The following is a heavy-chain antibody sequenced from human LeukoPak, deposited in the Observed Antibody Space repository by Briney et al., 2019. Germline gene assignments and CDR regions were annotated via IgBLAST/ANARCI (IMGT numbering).Heavy chain of an antibody. CDR3: VRYCSGGSCYFY. CDR1: GGTFSSYA. CDR2: IIPILGIA. V-gene: IGHV1-69*04. Sequence: GSSVKVSCKASGGTFSSYAISWVRQAPGQGLEWMGRIIPILGIANYAQKFQGRVTITADKSTSTAYMELSSLRSEDTAVYYCVRYCSGGSCYFYWGQGTLVTVSS. D-gene: IGHD2-15*01. J-gene: IGHJ4*02.